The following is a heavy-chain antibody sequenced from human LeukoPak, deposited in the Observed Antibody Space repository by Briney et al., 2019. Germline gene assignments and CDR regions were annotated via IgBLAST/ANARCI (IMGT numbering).Heavy chain of an antibody. CDR2: IYYSGST. V-gene: IGHV4-31*03. CDR1: GGSISSGGYY. CDR3: ARTLVSQLTDY. D-gene: IGHD3-9*01. J-gene: IGHJ4*02. Sequence: PSETLSLTCTVSGGSISSGGYYWSWIRQHPGKGLEWIGYIYYSGSTYYNPSLKSRVTISVDPSKNQFSLKLSSVTAADTAVYYCARTLVSQLTDYWGQGTLVTVSS.